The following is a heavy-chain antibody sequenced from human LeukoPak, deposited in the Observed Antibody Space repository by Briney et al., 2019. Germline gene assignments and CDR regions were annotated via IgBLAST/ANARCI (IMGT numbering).Heavy chain of an antibody. CDR2: INHSGST. Sequence: SETLSLTCAVYGGSFSGYYWSWIRQPPGKGLEWIGEINHSGSTNYNPSLKSRVTISVDTSKNQFSLKLSSVTAPDTAVYYCARGYDFWSGYYWNWFDPWGQGTLVTVSS. CDR3: ARGYDFWSGYYWNWFDP. J-gene: IGHJ5*02. D-gene: IGHD3-3*01. CDR1: GGSFSGYY. V-gene: IGHV4-34*01.